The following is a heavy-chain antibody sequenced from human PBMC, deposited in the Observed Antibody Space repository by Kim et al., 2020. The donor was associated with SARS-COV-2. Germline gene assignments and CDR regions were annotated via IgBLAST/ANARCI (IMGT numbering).Heavy chain of an antibody. Sequence: ADSVKGQFTIPRDNAKNSLYLQMNSLGAEDTAVYYCARSLGLRFLFLDYWGQGTLVTVSS. D-gene: IGHD5-12*01. V-gene: IGHV3-11*04. J-gene: IGHJ4*02. CDR3: ARSLGLRFLFLDY.